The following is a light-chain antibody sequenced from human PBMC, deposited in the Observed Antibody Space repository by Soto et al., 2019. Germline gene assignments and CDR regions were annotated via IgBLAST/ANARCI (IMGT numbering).Light chain of an antibody. J-gene: IGLJ2*01. CDR3: AAWDVSLVV. CDR2: SDN. CDR1: SSNIGTNT. V-gene: IGLV1-44*01. Sequence: QSVLTQPPSASGTPGQRVTISCSGSSSNIGTNTVIWYQHRPGAAPKLLSYSDNQRPSGVTDRFSGSKSGTSASLAISGHACEHEADYYCAAWDVSLVVFGGGTKLPVL.